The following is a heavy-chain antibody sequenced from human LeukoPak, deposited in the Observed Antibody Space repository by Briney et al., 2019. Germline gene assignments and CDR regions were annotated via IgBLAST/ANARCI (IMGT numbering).Heavy chain of an antibody. V-gene: IGHV4-39*01. D-gene: IGHD3-10*01. CDR1: AGSISSSHYY. CDR2: INYSGST. J-gene: IGHJ4*02. Sequence: SETLSLTRTVSAGSISSSHYYWSWIRQPPGKELEWIASINYSGSTYYNPSLKSPVTISVDTSKNQFSLRLSSVTAADTAVYFCARYVVYGSGKYYFDYWGQGSLVTVSS. CDR3: ARYVVYGSGKYYFDY.